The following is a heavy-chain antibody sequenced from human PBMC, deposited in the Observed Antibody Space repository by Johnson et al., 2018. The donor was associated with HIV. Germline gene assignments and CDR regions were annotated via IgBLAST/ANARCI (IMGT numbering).Heavy chain of an antibody. CDR3: ARLSVAGDAFDI. Sequence: VQLVESGGGVVQPGRSLRLSCAASGFTFSSYAMHWVRQAPGKGLEWVAVIGTAGDTYYSGSVNGRFTISRENAKNSLYLQMNSLRAGDAALYFCARLSVAGDAFDIWGQGTMVTVSS. CDR1: GFTFSSYA. D-gene: IGHD6-19*01. V-gene: IGHV3-13*01. J-gene: IGHJ3*02. CDR2: IGTAGDT.